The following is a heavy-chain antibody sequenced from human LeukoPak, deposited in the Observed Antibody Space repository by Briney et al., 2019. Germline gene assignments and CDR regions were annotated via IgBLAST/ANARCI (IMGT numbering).Heavy chain of an antibody. CDR3: ARDPIYCSGGSCYSGDV. Sequence: SETLSLTCTVSGGSISSYYWSWIRQPARKGLEWIGRIYTSGSTNYNPSLKSRVTISVDKSKNQFSLKLSSVTAADTAVYYCARDPIYCSGGSCYSGDVWGKGTTVTVSS. V-gene: IGHV4-4*07. D-gene: IGHD2-15*01. CDR1: GGSISSYY. CDR2: IYTSGST. J-gene: IGHJ6*04.